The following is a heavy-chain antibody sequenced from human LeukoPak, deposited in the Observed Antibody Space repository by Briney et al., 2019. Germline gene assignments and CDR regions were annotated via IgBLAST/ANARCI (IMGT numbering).Heavy chain of an antibody. CDR3: AGMKSSNFYYSYYGMDV. J-gene: IGHJ6*02. CDR2: MNPNSGNT. V-gene: IGHV1-8*01. Sequence: ASVKVSCKASGYTFTSYDINWVRQATGQGLEWMGWMNPNSGNTGYAQKFQGRVTMTRNTSISTAYMELSSLRSEDTAVYYCAGMKSSNFYYSYYGMDVWGQGTTVTVS. D-gene: IGHD4-11*01. CDR1: GYTFTSYD.